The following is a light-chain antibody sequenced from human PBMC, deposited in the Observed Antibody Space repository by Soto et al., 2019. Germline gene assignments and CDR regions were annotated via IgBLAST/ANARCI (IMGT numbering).Light chain of an antibody. V-gene: IGKV1-39*01. Sequence: DIQMTQSPSSLSSSVGDRVTITCRASQTVSIFLNWYQQKPGKVPKVLISFASTLQSGVPSRFSGSGSGTDFSLTINSLQPEDFATYYCQQSYFTPITFGQGTRLEIK. CDR2: FAS. CDR1: QTVSIF. CDR3: QQSYFTPIT. J-gene: IGKJ5*01.